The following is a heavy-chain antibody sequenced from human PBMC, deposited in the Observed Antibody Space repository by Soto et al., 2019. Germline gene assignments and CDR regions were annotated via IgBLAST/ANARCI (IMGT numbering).Heavy chain of an antibody. Sequence: QVQLVQSGAEVKKPGASVKVSCKASGYTFTSYGISWVRQAPGQGLEWMGWISAYNGNTNYAQKLQGRVTMTTDTSTRTAYMELRSLRSDDTAVYYCARVRWDYSRGYGMDVWGQGTTVTVSS. J-gene: IGHJ6*02. CDR1: GYTFTSYG. CDR2: ISAYNGNT. CDR3: ARVRWDYSRGYGMDV. D-gene: IGHD4-4*01. V-gene: IGHV1-18*01.